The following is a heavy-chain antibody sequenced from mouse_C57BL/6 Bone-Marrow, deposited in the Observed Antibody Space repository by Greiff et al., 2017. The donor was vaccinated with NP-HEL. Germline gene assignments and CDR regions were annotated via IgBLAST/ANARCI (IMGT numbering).Heavy chain of an antibody. CDR2: IYPRSGNT. Sequence: QVQLKESGAELARPGASVKLSCKASGYTFTSYGISWVKQRTGQGLEWIGEIYPRSGNTYYNEKFKGKATLTADKSSSTAYMELRSLTSEDSAVYFCARSYDYDGFDYWGQGTTLTVSS. V-gene: IGHV1-81*01. J-gene: IGHJ2*01. CDR3: ARSYDYDGFDY. D-gene: IGHD2-4*01. CDR1: GYTFTSYG.